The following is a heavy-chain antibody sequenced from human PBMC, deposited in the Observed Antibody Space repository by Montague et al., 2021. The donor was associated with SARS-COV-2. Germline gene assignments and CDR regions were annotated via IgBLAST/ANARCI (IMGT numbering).Heavy chain of an antibody. CDR2: IHYSGST. Sequence: SETLSLTCTVSGGSISSSNYYWGWIRQPPGKGLEWIGSIHYSGSTYYTPSLKSRVTISVDTSKNQFSLRLSSVTAADTAVYYCARHSGRDTIFGVVIIFDAFDIWGPGTMVTVSS. CDR3: ARHSGRDTIFGVVIIFDAFDI. V-gene: IGHV4-39*01. CDR1: GGSISSSNYY. D-gene: IGHD3-3*01. J-gene: IGHJ3*02.